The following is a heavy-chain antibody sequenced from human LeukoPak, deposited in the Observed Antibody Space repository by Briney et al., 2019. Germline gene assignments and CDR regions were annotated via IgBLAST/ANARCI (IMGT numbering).Heavy chain of an antibody. Sequence: SVKASCKASGGTFSSYAISWVRQAPGQGLEWMGRIIPIFGTANYAQKFQGRVTITTDESTSTAYMELSSLRSEDTAVYYCARTKEPLAEYFQHWGQGTLVTVSS. CDR2: IIPIFGTA. V-gene: IGHV1-69*05. CDR3: ARTKEPLAEYFQH. J-gene: IGHJ1*01. CDR1: GGTFSSYA. D-gene: IGHD1-26*01.